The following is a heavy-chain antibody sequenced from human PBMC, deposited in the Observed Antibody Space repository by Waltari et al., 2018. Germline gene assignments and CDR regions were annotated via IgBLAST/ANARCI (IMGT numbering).Heavy chain of an antibody. CDR2: IYYSGST. CDR1: GGSISSSSYY. Sequence: QLQLQESGPGLVKPSETLSLTCTVSGGSISSSSYYWGWIRQPPGKGLEWIGSIYYSGSTYYNPSLKSRVTISVDTSKNQFSLKLSSVTAADTAVYYCARQSTVLLWFGESSPNWFDPWGQGTLVTVSS. V-gene: IGHV4-39*01. J-gene: IGHJ5*02. CDR3: ARQSTVLLWFGESSPNWFDP. D-gene: IGHD3-10*01.